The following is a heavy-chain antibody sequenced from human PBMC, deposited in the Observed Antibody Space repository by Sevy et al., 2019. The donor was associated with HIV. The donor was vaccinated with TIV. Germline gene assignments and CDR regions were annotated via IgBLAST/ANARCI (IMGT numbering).Heavy chain of an antibody. D-gene: IGHD2-8*01. V-gene: IGHV3-33*01. Sequence: GGSLRLSCAASGFTFSSYGMHRVRQAPGKGLEWVAVIWYDGSNKYYADSVKGRFTISRDNSKNTLYLQMNSLRAEDTAVYYCAREYCTNGVCPYYYGMDVWGQGTTVTVSS. CDR1: GFTFSSYG. CDR3: AREYCTNGVCPYYYGMDV. CDR2: IWYDGSNK. J-gene: IGHJ6*02.